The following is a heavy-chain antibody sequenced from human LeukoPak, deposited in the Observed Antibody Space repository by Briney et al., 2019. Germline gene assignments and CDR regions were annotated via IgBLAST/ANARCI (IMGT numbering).Heavy chain of an antibody. D-gene: IGHD2-8*01. Sequence: PGGSLRLSCAASGFTFSSYGMHWVRQAPGKGLEWVAFIRYDGSNKYYADSVKGRFTISRDNSKNTLYLQMNSLRAEDTAVYYCARGVSCTNGVCYLGWFDPWGQGTLVTVSS. J-gene: IGHJ5*02. CDR3: ARGVSCTNGVCYLGWFDP. CDR1: GFTFSSYG. CDR2: IRYDGSNK. V-gene: IGHV3-30*02.